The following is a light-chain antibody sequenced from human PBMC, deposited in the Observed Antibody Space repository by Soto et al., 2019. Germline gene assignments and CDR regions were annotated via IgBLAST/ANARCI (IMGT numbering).Light chain of an antibody. V-gene: IGKV3-15*01. CDR2: GAS. Sequence: EIVLTQSPGTLSLSPGERATLSCRASQSVSSSYLAWYQQKPGQAPRLLIYGASTRATGLPARFSGSGSGTDFTLTISSLQSEDFAVYYCQQYNTWPPITFGQGKRLEIK. CDR3: QQYNTWPPIT. CDR1: QSVSSSY. J-gene: IGKJ5*01.